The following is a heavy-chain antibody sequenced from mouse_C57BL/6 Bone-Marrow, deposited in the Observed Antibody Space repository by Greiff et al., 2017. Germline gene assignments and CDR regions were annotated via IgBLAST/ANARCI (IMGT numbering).Heavy chain of an antibody. J-gene: IGHJ4*01. D-gene: IGHD1-1*01. Sequence: FQLQQPGTELVKPGASVKLSCKASGYTFTSYWMHWVKQRPGQGLEWIGNINPSNGGTNYNEKFKSKATLTVDKSSSTAYMQLSSLTSEDSAVYYCAREGFITTVGYYYAMDYWGQGTSVTVSS. V-gene: IGHV1-53*01. CDR3: AREGFITTVGYYYAMDY. CDR2: INPSNGGT. CDR1: GYTFTSYW.